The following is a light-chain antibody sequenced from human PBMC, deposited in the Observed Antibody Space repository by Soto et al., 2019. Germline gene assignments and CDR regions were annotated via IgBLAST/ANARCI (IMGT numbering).Light chain of an antibody. Sequence: QSALTQPPSVSGAPGQRVTTSCTGSSSNIGAGYDVHWYQQLPGTAPKLLIYGNSNRPSGVPDRFSGSKSGTSASLAITGLQAEDEADYYCQSYDSSLYVFGTGTKVTVL. J-gene: IGLJ1*01. CDR2: GNS. V-gene: IGLV1-40*01. CDR1: SSNIGAGYD. CDR3: QSYDSSLYV.